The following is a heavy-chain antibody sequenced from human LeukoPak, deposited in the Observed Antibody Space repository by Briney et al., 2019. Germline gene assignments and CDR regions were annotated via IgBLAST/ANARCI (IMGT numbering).Heavy chain of an antibody. V-gene: IGHV5-10-1*01. Sequence: GESLKISCKGSGYSFTSYWISWVRQMPGKGLEWMGRIDLSDSYTNYSPSFQGHVTISADKSISTAYLQWGSLKASDSAMYYCARHGGYCSSTSCNSNWFDPWGQGTLVTVSS. CDR1: GYSFTSYW. CDR2: IDLSDSYT. CDR3: ARHGGYCSSTSCNSNWFDP. D-gene: IGHD2-2*02. J-gene: IGHJ5*02.